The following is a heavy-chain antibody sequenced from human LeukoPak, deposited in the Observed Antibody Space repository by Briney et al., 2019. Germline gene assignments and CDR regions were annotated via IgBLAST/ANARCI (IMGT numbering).Heavy chain of an antibody. CDR3: ARTGIAARPTVWFDP. CDR2: INSDGSST. J-gene: IGHJ5*02. CDR1: GFIFTNYF. D-gene: IGHD6-6*01. Sequence: GGSLRLSCAASGFIFTNYFMSWVRQAPGKGLVWVSHINSDGSSTNYADSVKGRFTISRDNAKNTLYLQMNSLRAEDTAVYYCARTGIAARPTVWFDPWGQGTLVTVSS. V-gene: IGHV3-74*01.